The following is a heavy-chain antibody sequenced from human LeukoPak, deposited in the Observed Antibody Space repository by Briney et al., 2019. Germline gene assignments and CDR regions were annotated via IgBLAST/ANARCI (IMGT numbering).Heavy chain of an antibody. J-gene: IGHJ4*02. V-gene: IGHV3-23*01. CDR1: GFTFSSYA. CDR3: ATRITMVRGVLDY. CDR2: ISGSGGST. Sequence: GGSLRLSCAASGFTFSSYAMSWVRQAPGKGLEWVSAISGSGGSTYYADSVKGRFTISRYNSKNTLYLQMNSLRAEDTAVYYCATRITMVRGVLDYWGQGTLVTVSS. D-gene: IGHD3-10*01.